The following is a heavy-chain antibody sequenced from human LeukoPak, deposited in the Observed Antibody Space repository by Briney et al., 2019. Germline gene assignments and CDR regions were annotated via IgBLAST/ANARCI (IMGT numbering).Heavy chain of an antibody. V-gene: IGHV3-74*03. CDR2: INNDGSGT. Sequence: GGSLRLSCVASGFTFSNYWMHWGRQAPGKGPVWVSRINNDGSGTTYTDSVKGRFTISRDNARNTLYLQMNSLRAEDTAVYYCGRDSFPVDYWGPGTPGTVSS. CDR1: GFTFSNYW. D-gene: IGHD2/OR15-2a*01. CDR3: GRDSFPVDY. J-gene: IGHJ4*02.